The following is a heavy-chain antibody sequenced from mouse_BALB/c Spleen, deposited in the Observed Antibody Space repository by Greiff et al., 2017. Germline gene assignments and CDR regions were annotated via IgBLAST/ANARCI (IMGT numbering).Heavy chain of an antibody. J-gene: IGHJ3*01. CDR3: AKTMITTAGFAY. D-gene: IGHD2-4*01. CDR2: IYPYNGGT. V-gene: IGHV1S29*02. CDR1: GYTFTDYN. Sequence: DVQLQESGPELVKPGASVKISCKASGYTFTDYNMHWVKQSHGKSLEWIGYIYPYNGGTGYNQKFKSKATLTVDNSSSTAYMELRSLTSEDSAVYYCAKTMITTAGFAYWGQGTLVTVSA.